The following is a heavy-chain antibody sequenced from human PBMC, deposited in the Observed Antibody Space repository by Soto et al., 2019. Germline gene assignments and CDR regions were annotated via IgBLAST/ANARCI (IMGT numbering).Heavy chain of an antibody. D-gene: IGHD2-8*01. CDR2: IYWDDDK. J-gene: IGHJ4*02. Sequence: QITLKESGPTLVKPTQTLTLTCTFSGFSLSTSGVGVGWIRQPPGKALEWLALIYWDDDKRYSPSLKSRLTNTKDHSKNPVGPTMTHMDPVEHATYFCAPKGLMVNFGLRGQGTPVNVPS. CDR1: GFSLSTSGVG. CDR3: APKGLMVNFGL. V-gene: IGHV2-5*02.